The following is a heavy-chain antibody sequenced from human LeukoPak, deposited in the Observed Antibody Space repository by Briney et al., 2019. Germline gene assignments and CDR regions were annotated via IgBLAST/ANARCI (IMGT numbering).Heavy chain of an antibody. Sequence: TLSLTCTVSGGSISSGSYYWSWIRQPAGKGLEWIGRIYTSGSTNYNPSLKSRVTISVDTSKNQFSLKLSSVTAADTAVYYCARIAAAAFDYWGQGTLVTVSS. CDR1: GGSISSGSYY. D-gene: IGHD6-13*01. V-gene: IGHV4-61*02. CDR3: ARIAAAAFDY. J-gene: IGHJ4*02. CDR2: IYTSGST.